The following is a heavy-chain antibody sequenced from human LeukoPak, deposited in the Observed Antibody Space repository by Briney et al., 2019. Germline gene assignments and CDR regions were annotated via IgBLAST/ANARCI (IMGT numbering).Heavy chain of an antibody. J-gene: IGHJ5*02. D-gene: IGHD2-15*01. CDR3: ARHPVRRYCSGGSCVWFDP. Sequence: SETLSLTCTVSGGSISSSSYYWGWIRRPPGKGLEWIGSIYYSGSTYYNPSLKSRVTISVDTSKNQFSLKLSSVTAADTAVYYCARHPVRRYCSGGSCVWFDPWGQGTLDTVSS. V-gene: IGHV4-39*01. CDR2: IYYSGST. CDR1: GGSISSSSYY.